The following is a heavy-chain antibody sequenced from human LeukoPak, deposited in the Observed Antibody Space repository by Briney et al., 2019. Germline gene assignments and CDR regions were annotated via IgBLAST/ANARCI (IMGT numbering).Heavy chain of an antibody. CDR3: ARSDGYGLVGI. D-gene: IGHD3-10*01. Sequence: SDTLSLTCTVSGASISSTSYYWGWIRQPPGKGLEWIGSTYYRGTTYYNPSLKSRVTISVDTSKNQFSLQLSSVTAADTAVYYCARSDGYGLVGIWGQGTMVTVSS. CDR2: TYYRGTT. J-gene: IGHJ3*02. CDR1: GASISSTSYY. V-gene: IGHV4-39*07.